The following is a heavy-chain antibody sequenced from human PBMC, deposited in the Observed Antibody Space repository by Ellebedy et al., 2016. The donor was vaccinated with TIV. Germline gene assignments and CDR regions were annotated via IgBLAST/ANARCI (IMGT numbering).Heavy chain of an antibody. J-gene: IGHJ4*02. D-gene: IGHD3/OR15-3a*01. CDR2: IKYDASEK. Sequence: GESLKISCGASGFTFNTFWMTWVRQAPGKGLDWVANIKYDASEKYYGDSVKGRFTISRDNAKNSLYLQMDSLRAEDTAVYYCARWCDDSWTGYCNWGQGTQVTVSS. V-gene: IGHV3-7*02. CDR1: GFTFNTFW. CDR3: ARWCDDSWTGYCN.